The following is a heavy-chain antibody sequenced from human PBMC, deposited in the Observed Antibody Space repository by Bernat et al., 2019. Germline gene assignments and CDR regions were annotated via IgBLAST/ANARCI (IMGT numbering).Heavy chain of an antibody. CDR1: GFTFSDHY. CDR2: SRNKANSYTT. D-gene: IGHD2-8*02. J-gene: IGHJ6*04. Sequence: EVQLVESGGGLVRPGGSLRLSCAASGFTFSDHYMDWVRQAPGKGLEWLGRSRNKANSYTTEYAASVKGRFTISRDDSRNSLYLQVNSLKTEDTAVYYCARDLVGGPSVWGKGTTITVSS. V-gene: IGHV3-72*01. CDR3: ARDLVGGPSV.